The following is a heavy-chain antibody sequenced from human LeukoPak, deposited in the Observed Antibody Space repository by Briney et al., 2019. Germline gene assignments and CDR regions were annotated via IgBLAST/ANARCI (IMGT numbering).Heavy chain of an antibody. V-gene: IGHV3-21*01. CDR3: ARKKGSINWMDY. D-gene: IGHD3-10*01. CDR2: ISSSSSYI. J-gene: IGHJ4*02. CDR1: GFTFSSYS. Sequence: GGSLRLSCAASGFTFSSYSMNWVRQAPGKGLEWVSSISSSSSYIYYADSVKGRFTISRDNAKNSLYLQMNSLRAEDTAVYYCARKKGSINWMDYWGQGTLVTVSS.